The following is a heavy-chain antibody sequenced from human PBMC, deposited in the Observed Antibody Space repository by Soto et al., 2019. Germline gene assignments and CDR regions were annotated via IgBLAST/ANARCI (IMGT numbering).Heavy chain of an antibody. V-gene: IGHV2-5*02. Sequence: QITLKESGPTLVKPTQTLTLTCTFSGFSLRTSGVGVGWIRQPPGKALEWLALIFWDDDKRYSPSLKSRLSTXKXXSQNQVFLTMTNMDPVDAATYYCTHHGYYSYGMDVWGQGTTVTVSS. CDR2: IFWDDDK. CDR3: THHGYYSYGMDV. CDR1: GFSLRTSGVG. J-gene: IGHJ6*02.